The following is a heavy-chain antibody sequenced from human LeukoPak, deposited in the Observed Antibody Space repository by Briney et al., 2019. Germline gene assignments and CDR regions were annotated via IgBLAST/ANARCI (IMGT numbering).Heavy chain of an antibody. Sequence: SETLSLTCTVSGGSISSGSYYWSWIRQPAGKGLEWIGRIYTSGSTNYNPPLKSRVTISVDTSKNQFSLKLSSVTAADTAVYYCARSLGVTITQYGMDVWGQGTTVTVSS. J-gene: IGHJ6*02. V-gene: IGHV4-61*02. CDR3: ARSLGVTITQYGMDV. D-gene: IGHD5-12*01. CDR1: GGSISSGSYY. CDR2: IYTSGST.